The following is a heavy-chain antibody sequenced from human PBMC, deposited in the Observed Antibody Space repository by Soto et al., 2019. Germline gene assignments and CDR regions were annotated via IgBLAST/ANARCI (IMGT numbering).Heavy chain of an antibody. CDR2: INEDGSER. Sequence: ESWGGLVQPGGSLRLSCAASGFIFKRYWMTWVRQAPGKGLEWVANINEDGSERFYVDSVKGRFTISRDNAKNSLYLQMYSLRDEDTAVYYCARGGYSSSWFDYWGQGTLVTVSS. CDR1: GFIFKRYW. J-gene: IGHJ4*02. CDR3: ARGGYSSSWFDY. V-gene: IGHV3-7*03. D-gene: IGHD6-13*01.